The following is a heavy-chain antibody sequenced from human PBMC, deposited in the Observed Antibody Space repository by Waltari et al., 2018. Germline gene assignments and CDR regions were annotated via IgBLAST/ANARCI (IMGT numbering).Heavy chain of an antibody. J-gene: IGHJ4*02. V-gene: IGHV3-74*01. CDR1: GFTLRNYW. CDR3: ARDPNRKFDY. Sequence: EVQLVESGGGLVQPGGSLRPSWEAAGFTLRNYWMAWVRQAPGKGLVWVSRMNSDGSTTNYADSVRGRFTISRDNAKNTLHLQMNSLRAEDTAVYYCARDPNRKFDYWGQGTLVTVSS. CDR2: MNSDGSTT. D-gene: IGHD7-27*01.